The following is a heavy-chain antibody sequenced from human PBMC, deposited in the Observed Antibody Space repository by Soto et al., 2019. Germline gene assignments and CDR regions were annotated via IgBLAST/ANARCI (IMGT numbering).Heavy chain of an antibody. D-gene: IGHD5-18*01. CDR3: ARDARGYSYGWTRVFDY. CDR2: IIPIFGTA. V-gene: IGHV1-69*13. CDR1: GGTFSSYA. J-gene: IGHJ4*02. Sequence: GASVKVSCKASGGTFSSYAISWVRQAPGQGLEWMGGIIPIFGTANYAQKFQGRVTITADESTSTVYMELSSLRSEDTAVYYCARDARGYSYGWTRVFDYCGQGTLVTVSS.